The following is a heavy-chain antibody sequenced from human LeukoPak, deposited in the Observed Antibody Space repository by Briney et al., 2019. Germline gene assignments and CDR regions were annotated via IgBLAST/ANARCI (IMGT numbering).Heavy chain of an antibody. J-gene: IGHJ5*02. V-gene: IGHV1-18*04. CDR2: ISAYNGNT. CDR3: ARESGYSYFDP. Sequence: ASVKVSCKASGYTFTNFFIHWVRQAPGQGLEWMGWISAYNGNTNYAQKLQGRVTMTTDTSTSTAYMELRSLRSDDTAVYYCARESGYSYFDPWGQGTLVTVSS. CDR1: GYTFTNFF. D-gene: IGHD5-18*01.